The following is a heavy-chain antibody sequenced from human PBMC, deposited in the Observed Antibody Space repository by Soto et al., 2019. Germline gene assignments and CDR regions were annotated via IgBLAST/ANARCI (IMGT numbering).Heavy chain of an antibody. CDR3: ARDPVPHSGYDTYYYYYYMDV. V-gene: IGHV1-18*01. CDR1: GYTFTSYG. J-gene: IGHJ6*03. D-gene: IGHD5-12*01. CDR2: ISAYNGNT. Sequence: ASVKVSCKASGYTFTSYGISWVRQAPGQGLEWMGWISAYNGNTNYAQKLQGRVTMTTDTSTSTAYMELRSLRSDDTAVYYCARDPVPHSGYDTYYYYYYMDVWGKGTTVTVSS.